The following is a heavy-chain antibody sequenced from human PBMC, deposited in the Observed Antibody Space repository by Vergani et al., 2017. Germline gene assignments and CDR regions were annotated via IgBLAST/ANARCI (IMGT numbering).Heavy chain of an antibody. D-gene: IGHD5-24*01. Sequence: VQLLQSEGAVVQPGGSLRLSCVASGFTFSSHAMSWVRQGHGQGLEWVGSIKNTGDSTHYADFVKGRFTISRDNSKNTLYLQMNSLKVEDTAVYYCGRGSDNYNWGQGTLVTVSS. V-gene: IGHV3-23*01. CDR2: IKNTGDST. CDR3: GRGSDNYN. J-gene: IGHJ4*02. CDR1: GFTFSSHA.